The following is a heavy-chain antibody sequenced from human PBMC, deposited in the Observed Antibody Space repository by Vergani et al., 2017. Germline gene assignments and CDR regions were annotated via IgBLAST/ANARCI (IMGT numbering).Heavy chain of an antibody. V-gene: IGHV4-61*02. CDR3: AGGLRRFLELFDP. J-gene: IGHJ5*02. CDR1: GGSISSGSYY. D-gene: IGHD3-3*01. CDR2: IYTSGST. Sequence: QVQLQESGPGLVKPSQTLSLTCTVSGGSISSGSYYWSWIRQPAGKGLEWIGRIYTSGSTNYNPSLKSRVTISVDTSKNQFSLKLSSVTAADTDVYYCAGGLRRFLELFDPWGEGTLVTVSS.